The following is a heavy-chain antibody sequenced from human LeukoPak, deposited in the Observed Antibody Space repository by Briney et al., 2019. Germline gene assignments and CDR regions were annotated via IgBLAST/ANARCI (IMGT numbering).Heavy chain of an antibody. D-gene: IGHD6-6*01. J-gene: IGHJ6*03. CDR3: ARGTIAARYYYYYYMDV. CDR1: GGSISSYY. V-gene: IGHV4-4*07. Sequence: PSETLSLTCTVSGGSISSYYWSWIRQPAGKGLEWIGRIYTSGSTNYNPSLKSRVTMSVDTSKNQFSLKLSSVTAADTAVYYCARGTIAARYYYYYYMDVWGKGTTVTVSS. CDR2: IYTSGST.